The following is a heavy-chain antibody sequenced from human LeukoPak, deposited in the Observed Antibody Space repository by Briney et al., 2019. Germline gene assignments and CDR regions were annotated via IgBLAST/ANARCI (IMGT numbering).Heavy chain of an antibody. CDR1: GYTFTSYG. V-gene: IGHV1-18*01. J-gene: IGHJ4*02. D-gene: IGHD4-23*01. CDR3: ARGSTVVTPVFDY. Sequence: ASVKVSCKTSGYTFTSYGISWVRQAPGQGPEWVGWISPYNSNTKYARKFQDRVTMTTNTSTSTAYMELRSLRSEDTAVYYCARGSTVVTPVFDYWGQGTLVTVSS. CDR2: ISPYNSNT.